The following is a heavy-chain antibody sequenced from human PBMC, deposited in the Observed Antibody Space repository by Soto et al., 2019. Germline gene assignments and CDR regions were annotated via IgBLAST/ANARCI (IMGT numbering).Heavy chain of an antibody. J-gene: IGHJ4*02. V-gene: IGHV1-46*01. CDR3: ARGGHVVVVTAALVY. CDR1: GDTFTDYY. D-gene: IGHD2-21*02. CDR2: VNPSGGHT. Sequence: QVQLVQSGAEVKKPGASVKVSCKASGDTFTDYYIHWVRQAPGQGLEWLGTVNPSGGHTTYAQHFLGRMTMTRDTSNSTLYMGLTSLTSEDTAVYYCARGGHVVVVTAALVYWGQGTLVTVSS.